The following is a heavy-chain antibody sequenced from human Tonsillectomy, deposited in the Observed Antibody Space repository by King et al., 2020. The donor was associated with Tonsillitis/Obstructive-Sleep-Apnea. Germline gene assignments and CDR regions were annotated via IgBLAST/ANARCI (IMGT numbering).Heavy chain of an antibody. CDR1: GFIFSNHG. CDR2: IWYDGSNK. CDR3: ARNTVNYYYYYMDV. V-gene: IGHV3-33*01. D-gene: IGHD4-11*01. J-gene: IGHJ6*03. Sequence: VQMVESGGGVVQPGRSLTLSCAASGFIFSNHGTHWVRQAPGKGLEWVAVIWYDGSNKNHADSVKGRFTISRDNSKNTLYLQMNSLRDEDTAVYYCARNTVNYYYYYMDVWGKGTTVTVSS.